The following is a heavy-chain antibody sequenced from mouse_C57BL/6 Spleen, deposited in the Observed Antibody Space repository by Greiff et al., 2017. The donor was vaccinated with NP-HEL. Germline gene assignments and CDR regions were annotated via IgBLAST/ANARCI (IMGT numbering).Heavy chain of an antibody. V-gene: IGHV5-6*02. D-gene: IGHD1-1*01. Sequence: EVKLVESGGDLVKPGGSLKLSCAASGFTFSSYGMSWVRQTPDKRLEWVATISSGGSYTYYPDSVKGRFTISRDNAKNTLYLQMSSLKSEDTAMYHCARDYYGSSYRDYYAMDYWGQGTSVTVSS. CDR1: GFTFSSYG. CDR2: ISSGGSYT. J-gene: IGHJ4*01. CDR3: ARDYYGSSYRDYYAMDY.